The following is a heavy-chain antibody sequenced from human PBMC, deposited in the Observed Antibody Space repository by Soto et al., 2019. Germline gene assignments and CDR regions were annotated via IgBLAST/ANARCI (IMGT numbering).Heavy chain of an antibody. Sequence: GGSLARSSTASGFTFSSYAMHWVRQAPGKGLEWVAVISYDGSNKYYADSVKGRFTISRDNSKNTLSLQMNSLRAEDTAVYYCVREYNPWLFVYGLDVWGQGTTFTVSS. V-gene: IGHV3-30-3*01. CDR3: VREYNPWLFVYGLDV. CDR2: ISYDGSNK. CDR1: GFTFSSYA. J-gene: IGHJ6*02. D-gene: IGHD1-20*01.